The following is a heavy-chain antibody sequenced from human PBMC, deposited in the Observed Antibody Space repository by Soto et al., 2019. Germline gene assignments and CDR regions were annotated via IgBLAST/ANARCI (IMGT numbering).Heavy chain of an antibody. J-gene: IGHJ2*01. Sequence: QVQLVQSGAEVKKTGSSVKVSCKASGGTFSSYAISWVRQAPGQGLEWMGGIIPIFGTANYAQKFQGRVTITADESTSTGYMELVSLRSEDTAVYYRASRTTVTTPYWYFDLWGRGTLVPVSS. V-gene: IGHV1-69*01. CDR1: GGTFSSYA. D-gene: IGHD4-17*01. CDR2: IIPIFGTA. CDR3: ASRTTVTTPYWYFDL.